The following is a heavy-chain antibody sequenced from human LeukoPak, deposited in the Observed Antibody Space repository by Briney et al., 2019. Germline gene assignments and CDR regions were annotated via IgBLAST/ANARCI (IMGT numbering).Heavy chain of an antibody. J-gene: IGHJ6*03. D-gene: IGHD4-17*01. Sequence: SETLSLTCTVSGGSIGNYYWSWIRQAPGKGLEWIGYVFTSGSITYNPSLKSRVSMSVDTSKNQFSLKLSSVTAADTAVYYCARGAYGSYYYYYMDVWGKGTTVTISS. CDR2: VFTSGSI. CDR1: GGSIGNYY. V-gene: IGHV4-4*08. CDR3: ARGAYGSYYYYYMDV.